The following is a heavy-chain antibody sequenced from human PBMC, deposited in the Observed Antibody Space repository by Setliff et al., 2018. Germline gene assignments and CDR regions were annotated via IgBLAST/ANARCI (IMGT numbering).Heavy chain of an antibody. CDR1: GDSFSDYY. Sequence: SETLSLTCAVYGDSFSDYYWSWIRQPPGKGLEWIEEINHRGSTNYSPSLKNRVTISVDKSSNQFSLELYSVNAADTAVYYCARARQGGFLEWAPFDFWGRGMLVTVSS. CDR3: ARARQGGFLEWAPFDF. CDR2: INHRGST. D-gene: IGHD3-3*01. V-gene: IGHV4-34*01. J-gene: IGHJ4*01.